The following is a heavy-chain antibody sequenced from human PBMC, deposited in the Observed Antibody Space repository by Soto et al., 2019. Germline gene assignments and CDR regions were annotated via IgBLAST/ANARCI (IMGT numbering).Heavy chain of an antibody. Sequence: SLRLSCAASGFTFSRFSMHWVRQAPGKGLAWVAVISYDGSNTHYAESVKGRFNISRDDSKNTVYLQMNNLRGEDSAVYYRARDHGMLLSYYYYGMDVWGQGTTVTVSS. D-gene: IGHD1-1*01. CDR3: ARDHGMLLSYYYYGMDV. V-gene: IGHV3-30-3*01. J-gene: IGHJ6*02. CDR2: ISYDGSNT. CDR1: GFTFSRFS.